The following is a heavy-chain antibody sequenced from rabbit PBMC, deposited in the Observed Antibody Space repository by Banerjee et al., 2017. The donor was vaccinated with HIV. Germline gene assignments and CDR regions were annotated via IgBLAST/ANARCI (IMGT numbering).Heavy chain of an antibody. CDR3: ARNDIYGYAEFSL. CDR2: IDAGDGSI. V-gene: IGHV1S45*01. Sequence: EESGGGLVKPEGSLTLTCTASGFSFSNNYWICWVRQAPGKGPEWIACIDAGDGSIDYASWAKGRFTISKTSSTTVTLQMTSLTAADAATYFCARNDIYGYAEFSLWGPGTLVTVS. D-gene: IGHD3-3*01. CDR1: GFSFSNNYW. J-gene: IGHJ4*01.